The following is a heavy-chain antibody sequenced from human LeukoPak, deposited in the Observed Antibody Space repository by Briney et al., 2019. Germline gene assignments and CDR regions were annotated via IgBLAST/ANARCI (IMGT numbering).Heavy chain of an antibody. CDR1: GGSFSGYY. D-gene: IGHD3-22*01. Sequence: SETLSLTCAVYGGSFSGYYWSWIRQPPGKGLEWIGEINHSGSTNYNPSLKGRVTISVDTSKNQFSLKLSSVTAADTAVYYCARRVVVITKWFDPWGQGTLVTVSS. CDR3: ARRVVVITKWFDP. CDR2: INHSGST. J-gene: IGHJ5*02. V-gene: IGHV4-34*01.